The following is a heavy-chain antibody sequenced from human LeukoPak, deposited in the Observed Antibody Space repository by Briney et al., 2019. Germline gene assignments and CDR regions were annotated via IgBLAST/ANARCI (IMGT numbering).Heavy chain of an antibody. CDR2: IVVGSGNT. CDR3: AAGYRELSTGGMDV. J-gene: IGHJ6*02. Sequence: SVKVSCKASGFTFTSSAVQWVRQARGQRLEWIGWIVVGSGNTNYAQKFQEGVTITRDMSTSTAYMELSSLRSEDTAVYYCAAGYRELSTGGMDVWGQGTTVTVSS. D-gene: IGHD1-26*01. CDR1: GFTFTSSA. V-gene: IGHV1-58*01.